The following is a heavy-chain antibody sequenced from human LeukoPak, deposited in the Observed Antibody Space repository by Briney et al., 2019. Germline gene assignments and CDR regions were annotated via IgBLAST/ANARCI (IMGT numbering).Heavy chain of an antibody. CDR2: IYWNDDK. V-gene: IGHV2-5*01. D-gene: IGHD1-26*01. Sequence: SGPTLVKPTQTLTLTCTFSGFSLGTSGVGVGWIRQPPGKALEWLALIYWNDDKRYSPSLKSRLTITKDTSKNQVVLTMTNMDPVDTATYYCAHTPRARGPSAFDIWGQGTMVTVSS. CDR1: GFSLGTSGVG. CDR3: AHTPRARGPSAFDI. J-gene: IGHJ3*02.